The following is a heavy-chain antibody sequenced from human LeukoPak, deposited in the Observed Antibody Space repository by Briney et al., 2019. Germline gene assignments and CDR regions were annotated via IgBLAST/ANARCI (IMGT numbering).Heavy chain of an antibody. CDR3: ARNPGYCSSTSCYYYYYMDV. CDR1: GGTFSSYA. J-gene: IGHJ6*03. CDR2: IIPIFGTA. Sequence: GASVEVSCKASGGTFSSYAISWVRQAPGQGLEWMGGIIPIFGTANYAQKFQGRVTITTDESTSTAYMELSSLRSEDTAVYYCARNPGYCSSTSCYYYYYMDVWGKGTTVTVSS. D-gene: IGHD2-2*01. V-gene: IGHV1-69*05.